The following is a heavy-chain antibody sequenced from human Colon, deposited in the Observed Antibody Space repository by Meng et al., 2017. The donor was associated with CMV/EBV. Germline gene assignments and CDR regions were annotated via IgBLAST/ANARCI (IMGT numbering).Heavy chain of an antibody. Sequence: GESLKISCVASGFTFSGYSMNWVRQAPGKGLEWVSYISSSSSTIYYADSVKGRFTISRDNAKNSLYLQMNSLRAEDTAVYYCARARAVPAGYGMDVWGQGTTVTVSS. CDR1: GFTFSGYS. CDR2: ISSSSSTI. J-gene: IGHJ6*02. CDR3: ARARAVPAGYGMDV. V-gene: IGHV3-48*04. D-gene: IGHD2-2*01.